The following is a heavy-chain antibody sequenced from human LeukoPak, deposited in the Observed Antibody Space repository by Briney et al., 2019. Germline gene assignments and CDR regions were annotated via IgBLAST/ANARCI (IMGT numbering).Heavy chain of an antibody. V-gene: IGHV4-39*07. Sequence: SETLSLTCTVSGGSIPTKNFYWGWIRQPPGKGLEWIGSVFYSGRAYYNPSLKSRVTISVDTSKNQFFLKLSSVTAADTAVYYCARDRGGYSYGYDYFDYWGQGTLVTVSS. CDR2: VFYSGRA. D-gene: IGHD5-18*01. CDR3: ARDRGGYSYGYDYFDY. J-gene: IGHJ4*02. CDR1: GGSIPTKNFY.